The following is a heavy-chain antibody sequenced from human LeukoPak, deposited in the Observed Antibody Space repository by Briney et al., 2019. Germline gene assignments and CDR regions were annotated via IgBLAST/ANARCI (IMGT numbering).Heavy chain of an antibody. V-gene: IGHV3-21*01. J-gene: IGHJ4*02. D-gene: IGHD3-22*01. CDR3: AREGLSDDSSGYYY. CDR1: GFTFSSYS. CDR2: ISSSSSYI. Sequence: GGSLRLSCAASGFTFSSYSMNWVRQAPGKGLEWVSSISSSSSYIYYADSVKGRFTISRDNAKNSLYLQMNSLRAEDTAVYYCAREGLSDDSSGYYYWGLGTLVTVSS.